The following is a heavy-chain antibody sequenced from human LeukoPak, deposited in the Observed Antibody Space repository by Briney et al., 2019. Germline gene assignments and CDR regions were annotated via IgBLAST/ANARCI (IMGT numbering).Heavy chain of an antibody. V-gene: IGHV7-4-1*02. Sequence: GASVKVSCKASGGTFSSYAISWVRQAPGQGLEWMGWINTNTGNPTYAPGFTGRFVFSLDTSVSTAFLQISSLKAEDTAVYYCARDAPGKYFVWFDPWGQGTLVTVSS. J-gene: IGHJ5*02. CDR1: GGTFSSYA. D-gene: IGHD1-14*01. CDR2: INTNTGNP. CDR3: ARDAPGKYFVWFDP.